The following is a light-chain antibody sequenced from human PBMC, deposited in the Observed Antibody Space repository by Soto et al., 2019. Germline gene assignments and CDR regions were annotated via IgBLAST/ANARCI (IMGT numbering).Light chain of an antibody. CDR3: QQYHTSRT. J-gene: IGKJ1*01. Sequence: DIVLTQSPGTLSLSPGERATLSCRASQSVSSTYLAWYQQKPGQAPRLLIYGASSRATGIPDRFSGSGSGTDFTLTISRLEPEDFAVYYCQQYHTSRTFGQGTKVEI. CDR2: GAS. V-gene: IGKV3-20*01. CDR1: QSVSSTY.